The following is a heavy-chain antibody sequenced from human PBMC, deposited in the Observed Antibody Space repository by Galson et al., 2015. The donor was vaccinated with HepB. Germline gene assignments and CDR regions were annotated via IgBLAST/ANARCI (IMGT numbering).Heavy chain of an antibody. D-gene: IGHD1-26*01. J-gene: IGHJ6*02. CDR2: IYYSGST. CDR1: GGSISSYY. CDR3: ARDAGSHYGMDV. V-gene: IGHV4-59*01. Sequence: ETLSLTCTVSGGSISSYYWSWIRQPPGKGLEWIGYIYYSGSTNYNPSLKSRVTISVDTSKNQFSLKLSSVTAADTAVYYCARDAGSHYGMDVWGQGTTVTVSS.